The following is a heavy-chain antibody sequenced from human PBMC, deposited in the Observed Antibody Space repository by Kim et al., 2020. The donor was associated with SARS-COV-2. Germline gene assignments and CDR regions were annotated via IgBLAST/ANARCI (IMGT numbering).Heavy chain of an antibody. V-gene: IGHV1-69*13. CDR2: IIPIFGTA. J-gene: IGHJ4*02. CDR3: ALELGAVAGYYFDY. CDR1: GGTFSSYA. D-gene: IGHD6-19*01. Sequence: SVKVSCKASGGTFSSYAISWVRQAPGQGLEWMGGIIPIFGTANYAQKFQGIVTITADESTSTAYMELSSLRSEDTAVYYCALELGAVAGYYFDYWGQGTLVTVSS.